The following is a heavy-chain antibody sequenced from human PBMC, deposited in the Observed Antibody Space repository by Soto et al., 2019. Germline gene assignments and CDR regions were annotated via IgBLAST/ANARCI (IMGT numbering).Heavy chain of an antibody. CDR2: IYYSGST. Sequence: SETLSLTCTVSGGSISNYYWSWIRQPPGRGLEWIGYIYYSGSTNYNPSFRSRLTISVDTSKNQFSLKLTSVTAADTAVYYCARDGGSSNWFDPWGQGTLVTVS. CDR1: GGSISNYY. J-gene: IGHJ5*02. V-gene: IGHV4-59*01. D-gene: IGHD2-15*01. CDR3: ARDGGSSNWFDP.